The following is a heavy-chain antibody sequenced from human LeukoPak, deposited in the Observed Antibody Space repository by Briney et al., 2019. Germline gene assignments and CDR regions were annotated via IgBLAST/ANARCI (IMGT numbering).Heavy chain of an antibody. CDR2: INPNSGDT. J-gene: IGHJ4*02. CDR1: GYTLTVYY. Sequence: ASVTVSYKASGYTLTVYYIHWVRQAPGQGGEGMGWINPNSGDTNYTQKFQGRGTMTRDTSINTAFMELSRLRADDTAVYYCARDRHWNQGNFDYWGQGTLVTVSS. CDR3: ARDRHWNQGNFDY. V-gene: IGHV1-2*02. D-gene: IGHD1-1*01.